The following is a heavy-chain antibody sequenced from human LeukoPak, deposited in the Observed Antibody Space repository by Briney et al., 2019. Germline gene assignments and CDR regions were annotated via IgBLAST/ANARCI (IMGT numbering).Heavy chain of an antibody. V-gene: IGHV3-74*01. J-gene: IGHJ4*02. D-gene: IGHD3-10*01. CDR2: VNNDGSSP. CDR3: ARDLLTLGGESSYFDY. CDR1: GFNFSRYW. Sequence: PGGSLRLSCVASGFNFSRYWMHWVRQAPGKGLVWVSRVNNDGSSPSYADSVKGRFSISRDNAKNTLYLQMNSLRAEDTAVYYCARDLLTLGGESSYFDYWGQGTLVTVSS.